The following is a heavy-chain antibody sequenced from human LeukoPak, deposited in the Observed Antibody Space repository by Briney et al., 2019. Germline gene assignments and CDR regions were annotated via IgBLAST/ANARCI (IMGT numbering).Heavy chain of an antibody. CDR2: INTNTGNP. D-gene: IGHD3-10*01. V-gene: IGHV7-4-1*02. CDR1: GYTLTSNA. CDR3: ARMKAPGELPLGY. Sequence: GASLKVSCKASGYTLTSNAMNWGRQAPGQGLKGMGWINTNTGNPTYAQGFTGRFVFSLDTSVSTAYLQISSLKAEDTAVYYCARMKAPGELPLGYWGQGTLVTVSS. J-gene: IGHJ4*02.